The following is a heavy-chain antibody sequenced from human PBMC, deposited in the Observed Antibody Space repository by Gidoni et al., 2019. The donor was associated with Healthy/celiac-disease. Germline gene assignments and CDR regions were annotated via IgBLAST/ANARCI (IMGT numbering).Heavy chain of an antibody. CDR2: INHSGST. Sequence: QVQLQPLGAGLLKPSETLSLTCAVYGWSFSGYYWSWSRQPPGKGLEWIGEINHSGSTNYNPSLKSRVTISVDTSKNQFSLKLSSVTAADTAVYYCASTRRVRGAPLDYWGQGTLVTVSS. V-gene: IGHV4-34*01. CDR1: GWSFSGYY. CDR3: ASTRRVRGAPLDY. D-gene: IGHD3-10*01. J-gene: IGHJ4*02.